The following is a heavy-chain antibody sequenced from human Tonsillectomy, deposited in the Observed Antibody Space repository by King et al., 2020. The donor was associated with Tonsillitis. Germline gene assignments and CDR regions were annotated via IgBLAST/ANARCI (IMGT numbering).Heavy chain of an antibody. V-gene: IGHV3-21*01. CDR1: GFTFSSYS. CDR2: ISSSSSYI. Sequence: VQLVESGGGLVKPGGSLRLSCAASGFTFSSYSMNWVRQAPGKGLEWVSSISSSSSYIFYADSVKGRFTISRDNAKNSLYLQMNSLRGEDTAVYYCARGGSPGGWYLDYWGQGTLVTVSS. CDR3: ARGGSPGGWYLDY. J-gene: IGHJ4*02. D-gene: IGHD6-19*01.